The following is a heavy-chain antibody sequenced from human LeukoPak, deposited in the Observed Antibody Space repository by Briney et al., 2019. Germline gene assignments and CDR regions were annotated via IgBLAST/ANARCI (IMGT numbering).Heavy chain of an antibody. J-gene: IGHJ4*02. CDR3: ARDRGSEAGFDY. V-gene: IGHV4-61*01. Sequence: SETLSLTCTVSGXSVSTGSYYWNWIRQPPGKGLEWIGFIYSSGSTNYNPSLKSRVTISVVTSKNQLSLTLSSVTAADTAVYYCARDRGSEAGFDYWGQGTLVTVSS. D-gene: IGHD6-19*01. CDR1: GXSVSTGSYY. CDR2: IYSSGST.